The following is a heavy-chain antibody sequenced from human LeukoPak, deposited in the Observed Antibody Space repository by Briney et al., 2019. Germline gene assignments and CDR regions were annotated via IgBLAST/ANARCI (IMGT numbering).Heavy chain of an antibody. CDR1: GGTFSSYA. CDR2: IGAYNGNT. D-gene: IGHD3-10*01. CDR3: ARARRKIWFGELSPDDAFDI. Sequence: ASVKVSCKASGGTFSSYAISWVRQAPGQGLEWMGWIGAYNGNTNYAQKLQGRVTMTTDTSTSTAYMELRSLRSDDTAVYYCARARRKIWFGELSPDDAFDIWGQGTMVTVSS. J-gene: IGHJ3*02. V-gene: IGHV1-18*01.